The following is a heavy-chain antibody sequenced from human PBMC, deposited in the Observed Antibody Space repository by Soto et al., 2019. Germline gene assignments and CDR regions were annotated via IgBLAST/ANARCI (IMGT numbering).Heavy chain of an antibody. J-gene: IGHJ4*02. CDR1: GFTFSSYA. CDR2: ISGSGGST. V-gene: IGHV3-23*01. CDR3: AKDEKWELHPFDY. Sequence: HPGGSLRLSCAASGFTFSSYAMSWVRQAPGKGLEWVSAISGSGGSTYYADSVKGRFTISRDNSKNTLYLQMNSLRAEDTAVYHCAKDEKWELHPFDYWGQGTLVTVSS. D-gene: IGHD1-26*01.